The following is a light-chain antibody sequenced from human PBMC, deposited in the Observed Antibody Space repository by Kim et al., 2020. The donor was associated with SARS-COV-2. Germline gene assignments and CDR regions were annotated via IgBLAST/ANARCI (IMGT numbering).Light chain of an antibody. Sequence: GQSSTISCTGTSSDVGYYNYVTWYQQHPGKAPKLVIYDVSLRPSGVSHRFSGSKSGDTASLTISGLQAEDESHYYCSSFTTSGTWVFGGGTQLTVL. J-gene: IGLJ3*02. CDR2: DVS. CDR3: SSFTTSGTWV. CDR1: SSDVGYYNY. V-gene: IGLV2-14*03.